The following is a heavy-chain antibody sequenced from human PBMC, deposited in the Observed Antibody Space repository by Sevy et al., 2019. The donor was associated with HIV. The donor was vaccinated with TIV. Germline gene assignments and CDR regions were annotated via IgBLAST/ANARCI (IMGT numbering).Heavy chain of an antibody. J-gene: IGHJ5*02. Sequence: GGSLRLSCTASGFTFSSYDMNWVRQAPGKGLEWVSKISSSGSSIYYANSVKGRLTISRDNAKNSLNLQMNSLRAEDTAVDYCTRNGGAFDNGFDPWGQGTLVTVSS. V-gene: IGHV3-48*03. CDR3: TRNGGAFDNGFDP. CDR1: GFTFSSYD. CDR2: ISSSGSSI. D-gene: IGHD2-8*01.